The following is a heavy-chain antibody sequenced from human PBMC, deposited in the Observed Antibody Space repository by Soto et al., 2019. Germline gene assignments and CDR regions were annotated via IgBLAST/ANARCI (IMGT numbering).Heavy chain of an antibody. V-gene: IGHV3-21*06. CDR1: GFTFSNYN. J-gene: IGHJ4*02. D-gene: IGHD2-2*01. CDR2: ISGSSSYI. Sequence: GGSLRLSCAASGFTFSNYNINWVRQAPGKGLEWVSSISGSSSYIYYADSLKGRFTISRDNAQNSLYLQMSSLRAEDTAVYYCARDPPSCSSTNCYFDYWGQGTLVTVSS. CDR3: ARDPPSCSSTNCYFDY.